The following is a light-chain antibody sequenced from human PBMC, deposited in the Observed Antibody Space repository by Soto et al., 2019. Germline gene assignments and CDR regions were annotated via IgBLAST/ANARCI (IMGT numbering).Light chain of an antibody. Sequence: QSALTQPASVSGSPGQSITISCTCTSSDVGTYEYVSWYQHHPGKAPKLMSYDVSNRPSGVSDRFSGSKSGNTASLTISGLQAEDEADYYCSSYASNGDVVFGGGTKLTVL. CDR3: SSYASNGDVV. CDR2: DVS. J-gene: IGLJ2*01. CDR1: SSDVGTYEY. V-gene: IGLV2-14*03.